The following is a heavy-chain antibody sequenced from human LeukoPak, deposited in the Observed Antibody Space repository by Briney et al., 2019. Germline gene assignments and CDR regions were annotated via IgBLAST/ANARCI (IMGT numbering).Heavy chain of an antibody. D-gene: IGHD3-22*01. Sequence: GGSLRLSCAASGFTFSSYAMSWVRQAPGGGLEWVSGIPGSGVDTFYADSVKGRFTISRDNSKNTVFLQMNNLRAEDAAIYYCAKGFYDTGRYSPFDSWDQGTLVTVSS. V-gene: IGHV3-23*01. CDR2: IPGSGVDT. CDR1: GFTFSSYA. J-gene: IGHJ4*02. CDR3: AKGFYDTGRYSPFDS.